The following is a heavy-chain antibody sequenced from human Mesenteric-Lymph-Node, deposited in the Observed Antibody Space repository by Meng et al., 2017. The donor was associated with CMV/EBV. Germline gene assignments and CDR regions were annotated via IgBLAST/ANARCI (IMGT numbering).Heavy chain of an antibody. D-gene: IGHD3-3*01. CDR1: GGTFSSYA. V-gene: IGHV1-69*10. CDR2: IIPILGIA. J-gene: IGHJ6*02. CDR3: ACHFITIFGVVNHYYYYGMDV. Sequence: SVKVSCKASGGTFSSYAISWVRQAPGQGLEWMGGIIPILGIANYAQKFQGRVTITADKSTSTAYMELSSLRSEDTAVYYCACHFITIFGVVNHYYYYGMDVWGQGTTVTVSS.